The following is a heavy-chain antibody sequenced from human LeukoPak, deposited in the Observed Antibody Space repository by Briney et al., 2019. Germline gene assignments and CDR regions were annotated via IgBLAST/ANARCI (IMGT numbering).Heavy chain of an antibody. CDR3: ARMALDGGDSIGFDS. CDR2: INPNIGDA. Sequence: ASVKVPCQASGYTFTDYFIHWVGQAPGQGLEWMGWINPNIGDASYAQKFQDRVTMTRDRSINTAYMELSRLTSDDTAVYYCARMALDGGDSIGFDSWGQGTLVTVSS. V-gene: IGHV1-2*02. CDR1: GYTFTDYF. J-gene: IGHJ5*01. D-gene: IGHD2-21*02.